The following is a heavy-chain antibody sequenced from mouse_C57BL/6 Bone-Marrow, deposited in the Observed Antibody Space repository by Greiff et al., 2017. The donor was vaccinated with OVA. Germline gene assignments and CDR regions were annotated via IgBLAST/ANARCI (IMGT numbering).Heavy chain of an antibody. D-gene: IGHD2-10*02. CDR2: INPNYGTT. J-gene: IGHJ3*01. CDR1: GYSFTDYN. V-gene: IGHV1-39*01. CDR3: ASRKLVWAWFAY. Sequence: LVESGPELVKPGASVKTSCKASGYSFTDYNMNWVKQSNGKSLEWIGVINPNYGTTSYNQKFKGKATLTVDQSSSTAYMQLNSLTSEDSAVYYCASRKLVWAWFAYWGQGTLVTVSA.